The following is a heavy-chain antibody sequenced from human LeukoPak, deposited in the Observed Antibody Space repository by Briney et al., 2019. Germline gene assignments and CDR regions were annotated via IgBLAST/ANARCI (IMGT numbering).Heavy chain of an antibody. D-gene: IGHD3-10*01. J-gene: IGHJ6*04. CDR2: INHSGST. CDR1: GGSFSGYY. V-gene: IGHV4-34*01. Sequence: SETLSLTCAVYGGSFSGYYWSWIRQPPGKGLEWIGEINHSGSTNYNPSLKRRVTISVDTSKNKFSLKLSSLNAADTAVYYCARRRIKDYYGSGSYYRGVYYYYGMDVWGKGTTVTVSS. CDR3: ARRRIKDYYGSGSYYRGVYYYYGMDV.